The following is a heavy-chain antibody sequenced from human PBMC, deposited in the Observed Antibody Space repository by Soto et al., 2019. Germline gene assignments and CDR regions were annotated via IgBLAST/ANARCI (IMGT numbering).Heavy chain of an antibody. J-gene: IGHJ4*02. V-gene: IGHV3-15*01. D-gene: IGHD3-22*01. CDR2: IKSKTDGGTT. CDR1: GFTFSNAW. CDR3: TTNYYDSTIAVH. Sequence: PGESLKISCAASGFTFSNAWMSWVRQAPGKGLEWVGRIKSKTDGGTTDYAAPVKGRFTISRDDSKNTLYLQMNSLKTEDTAVYYCTTNYYDSTIAVHWGQGTLVTVS.